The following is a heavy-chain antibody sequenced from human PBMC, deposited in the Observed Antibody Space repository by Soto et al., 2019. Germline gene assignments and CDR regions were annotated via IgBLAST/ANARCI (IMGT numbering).Heavy chain of an antibody. CDR2: IIPIFGTA. CDR1: GGTFSSYA. J-gene: IGHJ4*02. CDR3: AILHRGSYNVDY. D-gene: IGHD1-26*01. Sequence: QVQLVQSGAEVKKPGSSVKVSCKASGGTFSSYAISWVRQAPGQGLEWMGGIIPIFGTANYAQKFQGRVTITSDESTNTANMELSSLRSDDYAVYYCAILHRGSYNVDYWGQGTLVTVSS. V-gene: IGHV1-69*01.